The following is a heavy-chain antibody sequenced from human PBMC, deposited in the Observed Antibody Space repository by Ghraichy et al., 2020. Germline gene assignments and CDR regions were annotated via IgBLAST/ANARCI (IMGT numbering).Heavy chain of an antibody. CDR2: INHSGSS. Sequence: SQTLSLTCSVTGASLTGYYWSWIRQSPGKGLEWIGEINHSGSSNHNPSLKSRVTISVDAPKNQFSLRLSSVTAADTATYYCASTRFHVVTPRGQDYLYFYGMDVWGQGTTVTVSS. CDR1: GASLTGYY. CDR3: ASTRFHVVTPRGQDYLYFYGMDV. D-gene: IGHD4-23*01. J-gene: IGHJ6*02. V-gene: IGHV4-34*01.